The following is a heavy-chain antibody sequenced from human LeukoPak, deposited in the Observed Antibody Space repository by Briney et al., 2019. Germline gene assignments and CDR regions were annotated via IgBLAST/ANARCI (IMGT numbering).Heavy chain of an antibody. J-gene: IGHJ4*02. D-gene: IGHD3-10*01. V-gene: IGHV2-5*02. Sequence: SGPTLVKPTQTLTLTCTFSGFSLSTSGVGVGWIRQPPGKALEWLALIYWDDDKRYSPSLKSRLTITKDTSKNRVVLTMTNMDPVDTATYYRAHIQMVRGVSYYFDYWGQGTLVTVSS. CDR1: GFSLSTSGVG. CDR2: IYWDDDK. CDR3: AHIQMVRGVSYYFDY.